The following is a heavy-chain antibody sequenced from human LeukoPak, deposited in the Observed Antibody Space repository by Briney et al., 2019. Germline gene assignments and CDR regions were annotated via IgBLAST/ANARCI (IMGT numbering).Heavy chain of an antibody. J-gene: IGHJ5*02. CDR2: IIPIFGTA. D-gene: IGHD2-21*01. CDR3: ARQTHCGGDCYSHWFDR. CDR1: GGTFSSYA. V-gene: IGHV1-69*13. Sequence: SVKVSCKASGGTFSSYAISWVRQAPGQGLEWRGGIIPIFGTANYAQKFQGRVTITADESTSTAYMELSSLRSEDTAVYYCARQTHCGGDCYSHWFDRWGQGTLVTVSS.